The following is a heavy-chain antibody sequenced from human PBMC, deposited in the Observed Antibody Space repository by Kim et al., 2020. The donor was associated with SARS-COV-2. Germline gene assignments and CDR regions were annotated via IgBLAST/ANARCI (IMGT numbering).Heavy chain of an antibody. J-gene: IGHJ3*02. Sequence: ADSVKGRFTITRDNPKTTLYLQMTSLTGDDTAVYYCAKCIYSYGSDAFDIWGLGTLVTVSS. CDR3: AKCIYSYGSDAFDI. D-gene: IGHD5-18*01. V-gene: IGHV3-23*01.